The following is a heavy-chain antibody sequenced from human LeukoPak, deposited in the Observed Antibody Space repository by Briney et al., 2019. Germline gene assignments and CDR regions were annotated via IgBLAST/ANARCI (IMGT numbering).Heavy chain of an antibody. Sequence: GGSLRLSCAASGFTFRDSWMSWVRQVPGKGLEWVANIKHDDSEKYYVDSVKGRFTISRDNAKNSLSLQMNSLRAEDTAIYYCARDGHSSGWYVDYFDYWGQGTLVTVSS. J-gene: IGHJ4*02. D-gene: IGHD6-19*01. CDR2: IKHDDSEK. CDR1: GFTFRDSW. V-gene: IGHV3-7*01. CDR3: ARDGHSSGWYVDYFDY.